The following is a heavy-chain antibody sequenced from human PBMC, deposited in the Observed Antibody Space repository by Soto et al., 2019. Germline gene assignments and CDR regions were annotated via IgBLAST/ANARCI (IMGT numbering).Heavy chain of an antibody. D-gene: IGHD3-10*01. Sequence: ASVKVSCKASGVTFSSETLGWVRQAPGQGLEWVGGIIPLFGTASYAQKFQGRVTITADESTSTVYMELSSLRSDDTAVYFCATELGENPASPFDAWGQGTLVTVSS. CDR2: IIPLFGTA. CDR3: ATELGENPASPFDA. CDR1: GVTFSSET. J-gene: IGHJ4*02. V-gene: IGHV1-69*13.